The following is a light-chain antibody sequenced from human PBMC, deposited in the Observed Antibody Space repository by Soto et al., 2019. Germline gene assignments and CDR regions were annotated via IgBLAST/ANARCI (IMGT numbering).Light chain of an antibody. CDR3: VSFTSSTTYV. CDR2: DVA. V-gene: IGLV2-14*03. Sequence: QSALTQPASVSASPGQSITISCTGTSSDVGGSNFVSWYQQHPGKPPKLIIYDVATRPSGVSNPFSGSKSGSTASLIISRLQTEDEADYYCVSFTSSTTYVFGSGTKLTVL. J-gene: IGLJ1*01. CDR1: SSDVGGSNF.